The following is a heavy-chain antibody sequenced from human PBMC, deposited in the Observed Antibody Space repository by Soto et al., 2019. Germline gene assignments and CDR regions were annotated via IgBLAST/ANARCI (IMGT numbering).Heavy chain of an antibody. V-gene: IGHV1-46*03. CDR2: ISPSGGST. CDR1: VYTFTSYY. D-gene: IGHD6-19*01. J-gene: IGHJ3*02. Sequence: GASVKVSCKASVYTFTSYYMLWVRQAPGQGLEWMGIISPSGGSTSYAQKFQGRVTMTRDTSTSTVYMELSSLRSEDTAVYYCARGSSGWYGAFDIWGQGTMVTVSS. CDR3: ARGSSGWYGAFDI.